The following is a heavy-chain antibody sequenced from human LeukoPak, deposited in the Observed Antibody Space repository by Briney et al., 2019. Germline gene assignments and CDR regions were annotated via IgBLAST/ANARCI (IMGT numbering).Heavy chain of an antibody. CDR2: IYYSGST. Sequence: SETLSLTCTVSGGSISSYYWSWIRQPPGKGLEWIGYIYYSGSTNYNPSLKSRVTISVDTSKNQFSLKLSSVTAADTAVYYCARSSYCSGGSCYGPIDYWGQGTLVTVSS. J-gene: IGHJ4*02. D-gene: IGHD2-15*01. CDR1: GGSISSYY. CDR3: ARSSYCSGGSCYGPIDY. V-gene: IGHV4-59*12.